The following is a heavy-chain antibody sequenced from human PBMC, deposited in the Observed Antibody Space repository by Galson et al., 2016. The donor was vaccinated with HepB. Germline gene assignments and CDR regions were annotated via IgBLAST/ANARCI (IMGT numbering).Heavy chain of an antibody. Sequence: SVKVSCKASGYSFTSYAMSWVRQAPGQRLEWMGWINAGNGNTKYSQKFQGRVTFSRDTSATTAYMELSSLRSEDTAMYYCATGGSGYKNWLGPWGQGTQVTVSS. CDR3: ATGGSGYKNWLGP. J-gene: IGHJ5*02. CDR2: INAGNGNT. V-gene: IGHV1-3*01. D-gene: IGHD3-3*01. CDR1: GYSFTSYA.